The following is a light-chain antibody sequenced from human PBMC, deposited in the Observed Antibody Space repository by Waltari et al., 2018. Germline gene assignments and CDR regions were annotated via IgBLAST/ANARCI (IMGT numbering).Light chain of an antibody. CDR2: DAS. J-gene: IGKJ5*01. Sequence: DIQMTQSPSSLSASVGDRVTITCQASQGISKYLNWYQQKPGKVPKLLIYDASKLERGVPSRFSGSGSGTDFTFTISGLQPEDIATYYCQQYENIPITFGQGTRLEIK. CDR3: QQYENIPIT. V-gene: IGKV1-33*01. CDR1: QGISKY.